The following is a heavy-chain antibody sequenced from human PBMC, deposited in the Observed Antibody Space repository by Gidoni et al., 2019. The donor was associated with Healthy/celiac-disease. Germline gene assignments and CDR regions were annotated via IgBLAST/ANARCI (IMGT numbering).Heavy chain of an antibody. J-gene: IGHJ4*02. V-gene: IGHV3-7*01. CDR2: IKQDGSEK. CDR1: GFTFSSYW. Sequence: EVQLVESGGGLVQPGGSLRLSCPASGFTFSSYWMSWVRQAPGKGLEWVANIKQDGSEKYYVDSVKGRFTISRDNAKNSLYLQMNSLRAEDTAVYYCARAGRNSYVDYWGQGTLVTVSS. CDR3: ARAGRNSYVDY. D-gene: IGHD1-1*01.